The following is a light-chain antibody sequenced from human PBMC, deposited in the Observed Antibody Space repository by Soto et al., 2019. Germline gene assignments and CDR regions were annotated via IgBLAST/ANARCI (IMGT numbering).Light chain of an antibody. V-gene: IGLV2-18*02. CDR2: EVS. CDR3: SSYTRISTYV. CDR1: SSDVGSYNR. J-gene: IGLJ1*01. Sequence: QSALTQPPSVSGSPGQSVTISCTGTSSDVGSYNRVSWSQQPPGTAPKLMIYEVSNRPSGVPDRFSGSKSGNTASLTISGLQAEDEADYYCSSYTRISTYVFGTGTKVTVL.